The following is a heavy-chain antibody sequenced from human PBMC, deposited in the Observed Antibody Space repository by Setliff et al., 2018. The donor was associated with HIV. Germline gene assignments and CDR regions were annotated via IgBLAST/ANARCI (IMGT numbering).Heavy chain of an antibody. D-gene: IGHD7-27*01. J-gene: IGHJ4*02. V-gene: IGHV1-69*06. CDR1: GGNFNNYG. CDR2: ITPIFATA. CDR3: ARGGTGRPRPIDY. Sequence: ASVKVSCKASGGNFNNYGISWVRQAPGQGLEWMGRITPIFATANYAQNFKDRVTITADTSARIVYMELRSLRSDDTAVYYCARGGTGRPRPIDYWGRGTLVTVSS.